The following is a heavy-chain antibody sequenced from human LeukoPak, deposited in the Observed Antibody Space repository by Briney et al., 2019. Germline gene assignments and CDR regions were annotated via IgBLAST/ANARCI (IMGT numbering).Heavy chain of an antibody. CDR3: ARGKAAGPCYYYYGMDV. CDR1: GYTFTSYG. V-gene: IGHV1-18*01. Sequence: ASVKVSCKASGYTFTSYGISWVRQAPGQGLEWMGWISAYNGNTNYAQKLQGRVTMTTDASTSTAYMELRSLRSDDTAVYYCARGKAAGPCYYYYGMDVWGQGTTVTVSS. J-gene: IGHJ6*02. CDR2: ISAYNGNT. D-gene: IGHD6-13*01.